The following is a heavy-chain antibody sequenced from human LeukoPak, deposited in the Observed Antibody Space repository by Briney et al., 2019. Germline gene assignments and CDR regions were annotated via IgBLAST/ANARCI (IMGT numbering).Heavy chain of an antibody. CDR1: GFTFSNYE. CDR2: ISGSGRTI. Sequence: GGSLRLSCAASGFTFSNYEMNWVRQAPGKGLEWLSFISGSGRTIYYADSVKGRFTISRDNTKKSLYLQMNSLRAEDTAVYYCARGIRDYNDQLGYFQHWGQGTLVTVSS. D-gene: IGHD4-11*01. J-gene: IGHJ1*01. V-gene: IGHV3-48*03. CDR3: ARGIRDYNDQLGYFQH.